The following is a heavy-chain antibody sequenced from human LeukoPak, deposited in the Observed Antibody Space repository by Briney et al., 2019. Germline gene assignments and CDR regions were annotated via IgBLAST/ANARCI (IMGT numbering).Heavy chain of an antibody. Sequence: GGSLRLSCAASGFTFSNAWMSWVRQAPGKGLEWVSYISSSSTIYYADSVKGRFTISRDNAKNSLYLQMNSLRAEDTAVYYCARIYYLNGSGMFDPWGQGTLATVSS. CDR2: ISSSSTI. CDR1: GFTFSNAW. J-gene: IGHJ5*02. D-gene: IGHD3-10*01. CDR3: ARIYYLNGSGMFDP. V-gene: IGHV3-69-1*01.